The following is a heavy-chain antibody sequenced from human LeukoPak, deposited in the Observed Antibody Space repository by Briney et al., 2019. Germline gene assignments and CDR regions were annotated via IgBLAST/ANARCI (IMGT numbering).Heavy chain of an antibody. CDR2: ISGSGGST. CDR1: GFTFNNYA. J-gene: IGHJ4*02. V-gene: IGHV3-23*01. Sequence: GGSLRLSCAASGFTFNNYAMSWVRQAPGKGLEWVSTISGSGGSTNYADSVKGRFTISRDNSRNTLYLQMNSLRAEDTAVYYCAKVRDGYTGYYFGVFDYWGQGTLVTVSS. D-gene: IGHD3-3*01. CDR3: AKVRDGYTGYYFGVFDY.